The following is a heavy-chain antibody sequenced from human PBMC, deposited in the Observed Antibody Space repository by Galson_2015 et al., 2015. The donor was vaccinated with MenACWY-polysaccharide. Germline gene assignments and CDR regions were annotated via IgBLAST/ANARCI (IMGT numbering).Heavy chain of an antibody. CDR3: ARSSDWYYDSSGYFGKDAFDI. Sequence: SLRLSCAASGFTFSSYEMNWVRQAPGKGLEWVSYISSSGSTIYYADSVKGRFTISRDNAKNSLYLQMNSLRAEDTAVYYCARSSDWYYDSSGYFGKDAFDIWGQGTMVTVSS. CDR2: ISSSGSTI. D-gene: IGHD3-22*01. CDR1: GFTFSSYE. J-gene: IGHJ3*02. V-gene: IGHV3-48*03.